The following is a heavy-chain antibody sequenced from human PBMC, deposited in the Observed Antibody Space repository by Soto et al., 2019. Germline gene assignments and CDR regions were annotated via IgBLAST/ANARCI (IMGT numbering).Heavy chain of an antibody. CDR1: GFTFSSYA. J-gene: IGHJ4*02. D-gene: IGHD6-13*01. Sequence: QVQLVESGGGVVQPGRSLRLSCAASGFTFSSYAMHWVRQAPGKGLEWVAVISYDGSNKYYADSVKGRFTISRDNSKNTLYLQMNSLGAEDTAVYYCARDSGTIRLAFHFDYWGQGTLVTVSS. V-gene: IGHV3-30-3*01. CDR2: ISYDGSNK. CDR3: ARDSGTIRLAFHFDY.